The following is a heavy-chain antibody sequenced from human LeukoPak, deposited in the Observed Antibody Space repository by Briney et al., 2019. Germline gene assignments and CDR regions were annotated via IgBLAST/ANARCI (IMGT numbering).Heavy chain of an antibody. Sequence: SETLSLTCTVSGGSISSSSYYWGWIRQPPGKGLEWIGSIYYSGSTYYNPSLKSRVTISVDTSKNQFSLKLSSVTAADTAVYYCARRMGYLYRKGDAFDIWGQGTMVTVSS. CDR2: IYYSGST. D-gene: IGHD3-16*01. CDR3: ARRMGYLYRKGDAFDI. V-gene: IGHV4-39*01. CDR1: GGSISSSSYY. J-gene: IGHJ3*02.